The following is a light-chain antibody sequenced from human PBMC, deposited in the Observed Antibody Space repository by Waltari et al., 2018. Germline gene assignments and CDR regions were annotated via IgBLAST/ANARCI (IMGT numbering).Light chain of an antibody. Sequence: QSVLTQPPAASGTPGQRVTISCSGRRSNLGNNLFYWYPQFPGTAPKLLIYKNYERPSGVPDRFSGSRSGTSASLAISGLRSEDEADYYCASWDDRLSGYVFGPGTKVIVL. CDR3: ASWDDRLSGYV. J-gene: IGLJ1*01. V-gene: IGLV1-47*01. CDR1: RSNLGNNL. CDR2: KNY.